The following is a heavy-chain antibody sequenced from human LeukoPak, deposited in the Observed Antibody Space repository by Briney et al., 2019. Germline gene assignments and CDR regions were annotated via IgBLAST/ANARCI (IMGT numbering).Heavy chain of an antibody. J-gene: IGHJ4*02. V-gene: IGHV3-9*01. CDR2: ISWNSDSI. CDR3: AKGTHGAVAGFWDY. CDR1: GFTFDDYA. D-gene: IGHD6-19*01. Sequence: PGGSLRLTCAASGFTFDDYAMHWVRQAPGKGPERVSGISWNSDSIGYADSVKGRFTISRDNAKTSLYLQMSSLRTEETALYYCAKGTHGAVAGFWDYWGRGTLVTVSS.